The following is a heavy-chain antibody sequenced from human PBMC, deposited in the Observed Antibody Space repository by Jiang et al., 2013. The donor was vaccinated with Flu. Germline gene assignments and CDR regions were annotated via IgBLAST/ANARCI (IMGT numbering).Heavy chain of an antibody. D-gene: IGHD5-18*01. Sequence: SGGGVVQPGRSLRLSCAASGFTFSSYAMHWVRQAPGKGLEWVAVISYDGSNKYYADSVKGRFTISRDNSKNTLYLQMNSLRAEDTAVYYCASWVDTASQCYFDYWGQGTLVTV. J-gene: IGHJ4*02. CDR2: ISYDGSNK. CDR3: ASWVDTASQCYFDY. CDR1: GFTFSSYA. V-gene: IGHV3-30*01.